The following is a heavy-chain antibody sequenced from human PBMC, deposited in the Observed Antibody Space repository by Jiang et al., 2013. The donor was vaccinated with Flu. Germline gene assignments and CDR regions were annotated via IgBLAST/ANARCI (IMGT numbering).Heavy chain of an antibody. CDR3: ARTNGDYRFLTL. J-gene: IGHJ2*01. Sequence: GLVKPSQTLSLSCSLSGGSINSGAYFWTWIRQHPGKGLEWIGYISYNGSPHYSASLKSRLTLSTDTSKTHSFLNLTSVTAADTAVYYCARTNGDYRFLTLWGQGTPGHCLL. CDR1: GGSINSGAYF. D-gene: IGHD4-17*01. CDR2: ISYNGSP. V-gene: IGHV4-31*03.